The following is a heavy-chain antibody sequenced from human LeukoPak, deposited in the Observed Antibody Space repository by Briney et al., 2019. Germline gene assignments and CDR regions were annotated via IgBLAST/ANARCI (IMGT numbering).Heavy chain of an antibody. Sequence: GGSLRLSCAASGFTVNNNYMSWVRQAPGKGLEWVSVIYTGGSTYYADSVKGRFTISRDNSTNTLHLQMNSLRAEDTAVYYCARGRNWGFFDYWGQGTLVTVSS. CDR2: IYTGGST. CDR1: GFTVNNNY. J-gene: IGHJ4*02. D-gene: IGHD7-27*01. CDR3: ARGRNWGFFDY. V-gene: IGHV3-66*01.